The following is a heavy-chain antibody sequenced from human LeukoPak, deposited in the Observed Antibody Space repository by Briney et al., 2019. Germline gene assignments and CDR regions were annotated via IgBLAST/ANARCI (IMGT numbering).Heavy chain of an antibody. CDR2: INSDGSST. D-gene: IGHD3-3*01. J-gene: IGHJ4*02. CDR3: ARGVNDFWSGSDFDY. Sequence: PGGSLRLSCAASGFTFSSYWMHWVRQAPGKGLVWVSRINSDGSSTSYADSVKGRFTISRDHAKNTLYLQMNSLRAEDTAVYYCARGVNDFWSGSDFDYWGQGTLVTVSS. V-gene: IGHV3-74*01. CDR1: GFTFSSYW.